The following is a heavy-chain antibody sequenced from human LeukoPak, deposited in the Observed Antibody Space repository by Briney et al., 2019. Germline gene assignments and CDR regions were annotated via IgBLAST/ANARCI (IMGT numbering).Heavy chain of an antibody. J-gene: IGHJ4*02. CDR3: ARDLGDGYNSFFDY. CDR2: IYYTGNT. V-gene: IGHV4-39*07. D-gene: IGHD5-24*01. Sequence: NPSETLSLTCTVSGGSISGSSYYWGWIRQPPGKGLEWIGSIYYTGNTYYNPSLKSRVTISVDTSKNQFSLKLSSVTAADTAVYYCARDLGDGYNSFFDYWGQGTLVTVSS. CDR1: GGSISGSSYY.